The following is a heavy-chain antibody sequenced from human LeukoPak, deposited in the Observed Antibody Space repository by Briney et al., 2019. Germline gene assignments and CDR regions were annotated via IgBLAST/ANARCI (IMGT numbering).Heavy chain of an antibody. J-gene: IGHJ4*02. CDR1: GFTFTRHS. CDR3: ARDRGNSIVGADFDS. CDR2: IGIWNSPI. Sequence: GGSLTLSCAASGFTFTRHSVNWVRQAPGKGLEWVSFIGIWNSPIHYADSVRGRFTISRDNAKNSIYLQMNSLRVEDTAVYYCARDRGNSIVGADFDSWGQGTLVTVSS. V-gene: IGHV3-48*01. D-gene: IGHD1-26*01.